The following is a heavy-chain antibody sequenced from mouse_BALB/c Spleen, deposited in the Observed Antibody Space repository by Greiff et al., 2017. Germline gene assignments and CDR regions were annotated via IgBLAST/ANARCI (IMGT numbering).Heavy chain of an antibody. Sequence: EVKLMESGGGLVQPGGSLRLSCATSGFTFTDYYMSWVRQPPGKALEWLGFIRNKANGYTTEYSASVKGRFTISRDNSQSILYLQMNTLRAEDSATYYCARELLQGAMDYWGQGTSVTVSS. V-gene: IGHV7-3*02. D-gene: IGHD1-1*01. CDR3: ARELLQGAMDY. CDR2: IRNKANGYTT. CDR1: GFTFTDYY. J-gene: IGHJ4*01.